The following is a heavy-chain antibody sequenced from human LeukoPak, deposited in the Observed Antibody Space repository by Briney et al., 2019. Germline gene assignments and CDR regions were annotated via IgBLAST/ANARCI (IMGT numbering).Heavy chain of an antibody. CDR3: AKDTVVVPAAMHY. CDR1: EFTFSSYA. J-gene: IGHJ4*02. V-gene: IGHV3-23*01. CDR2: ISGSGGST. Sequence: GGSLRLSCAASEFTFSSYAMSWVRQAPGKGLEWVSAISGSGGSTYYADSVKGRFTISRDNSKNTLYLQMNSLRAEDTAVYYCAKDTVVVPAAMHYWGQGTLVTVSS. D-gene: IGHD2-2*01.